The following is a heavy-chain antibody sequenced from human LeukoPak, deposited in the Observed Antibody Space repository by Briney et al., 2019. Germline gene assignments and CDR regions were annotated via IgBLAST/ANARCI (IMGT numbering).Heavy chain of an antibody. CDR3: ASLVTYYYDSSGYWARDY. CDR2: IYTSGST. D-gene: IGHD3-22*01. CDR1: GGSISSYY. Sequence: SETLSLTCTVSGGSISSYYWSWIRQPAGKGLEWIGRIYTSGSTNYNPSLKSRVTMSVDTSKNQFSLKLSSVTAADTAVYYCASLVTYYYDSSGYWARDYWGQGTLVTVSS. V-gene: IGHV4-4*07. J-gene: IGHJ4*02.